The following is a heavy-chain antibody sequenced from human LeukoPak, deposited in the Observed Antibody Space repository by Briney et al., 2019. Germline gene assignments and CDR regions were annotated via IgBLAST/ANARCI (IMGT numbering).Heavy chain of an antibody. CDR2: IHQRGST. CDR1: GGSFGTHS. D-gene: IGHD2-21*01. Sequence: SETLSLTCAIYGGSFGTHSWTWIRQPPGKGLEWVGEIHQRGSTNYNPSLRSRVIISVDTSKNQFSVRLRSVTAADTAMYFCTRGNMSPGSFHGMDVWGQGTMVT. V-gene: IGHV4-34*01. CDR3: TRGNMSPGSFHGMDV. J-gene: IGHJ6*02.